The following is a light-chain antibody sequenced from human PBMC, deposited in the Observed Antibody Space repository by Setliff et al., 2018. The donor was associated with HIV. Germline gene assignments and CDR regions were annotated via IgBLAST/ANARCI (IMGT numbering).Light chain of an antibody. V-gene: IGLV2-14*01. Sequence: QSALTQPASGSGSPGQWITSSCSGTGSDVGGYDHVSCYRQGPAKAPRMMIYEFSRRPAGVSSRFSGSKSGNTASLTIAGLQAEDEADYYRSSYSGSSNSYVFAGGTKVTVL. CDR2: EFS. CDR1: GSDVGGYDH. J-gene: IGLJ1*01. CDR3: SSYSGSSNSYV.